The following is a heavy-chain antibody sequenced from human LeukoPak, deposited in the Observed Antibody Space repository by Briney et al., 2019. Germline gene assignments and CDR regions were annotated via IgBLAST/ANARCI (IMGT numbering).Heavy chain of an antibody. J-gene: IGHJ4*02. CDR1: GGSISSSSYY. CDR2: IYYSGST. V-gene: IGHV4-39*01. CDR3: ARQGIAVAGPSGYFDY. D-gene: IGHD6-19*01. Sequence: PSETLSLTCTVSGGSISSSSYYWGWIRQPPGKGLEWIGSIYYSGSTYYNPSLKSRVTISVDTSKNQFSLKLSSVTAADTAVYYCARQGIAVAGPSGYFDYWGQGTLVTVSS.